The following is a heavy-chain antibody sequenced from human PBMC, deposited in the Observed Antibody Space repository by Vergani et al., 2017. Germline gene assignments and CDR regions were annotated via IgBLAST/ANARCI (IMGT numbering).Heavy chain of an antibody. CDR1: GSSIDSFY. V-gene: IGHV4-59*01. D-gene: IGHD2-15*01. Sequence: QVQLQESGPGLVKPPGTLSLKCSFSGSSIDSFYWSWLRQSPGKGLEWIRYVFRYGNVNYNPSFNFRAAIDTSNNQLSLRLSSVTAADTAVYYCARDFGGEWYFDLWGRGTFVTVSS. CDR3: ARDFGGEWYFDL. J-gene: IGHJ2*01. CDR2: VFRYGNV.